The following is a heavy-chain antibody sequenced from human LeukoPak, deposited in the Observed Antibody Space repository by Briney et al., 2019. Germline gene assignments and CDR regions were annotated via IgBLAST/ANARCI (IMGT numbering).Heavy chain of an antibody. CDR1: GGSFSGYY. Sequence: PSETLSLTCAVYGGSFSGYYWSWIRQPPGKGLEWIGEINHSGSTNYNPSLKSRVTISVDTSKNQFSLKLSSVTAADTGVYYCARGGSPVGATNDYWGQGTLVTVSS. CDR2: INHSGST. J-gene: IGHJ4*02. CDR3: ARGGSPVGATNDY. D-gene: IGHD1-26*01. V-gene: IGHV4-34*01.